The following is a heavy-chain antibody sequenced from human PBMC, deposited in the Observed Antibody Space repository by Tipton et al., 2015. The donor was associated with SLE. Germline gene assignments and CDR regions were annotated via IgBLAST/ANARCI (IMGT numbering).Heavy chain of an antibody. V-gene: IGHV4-59*01. D-gene: IGHD6-6*01. CDR1: GGSISSYY. CDR3: ASGAARLNWYFGL. Sequence: TLSLTCTVSGGSISSYYWSWIRQPPGKGLEWIGYIYYSGSTNYNPSLKSRVTISVDTSKNQFSLKLSSVTAADTAVYYCASGAARLNWYFGLWGRGTLVTVSS. CDR2: IYYSGST. J-gene: IGHJ2*01.